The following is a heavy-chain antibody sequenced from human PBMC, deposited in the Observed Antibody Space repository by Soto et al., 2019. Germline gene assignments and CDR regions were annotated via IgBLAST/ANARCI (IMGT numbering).Heavy chain of an antibody. CDR2: INHSGST. V-gene: IGHV4-34*01. CDR1: GGSFSGYY. Sequence: PSETLSLTCAVYGGSFSGYYWSWIRQPPGKGLEWIGEINHSGSTNYNPSLKSRVTISVDTSKNQFSLKLSSVTAADTAVYYCARMDRGVRGNWFDPWGQGTLVTVSS. J-gene: IGHJ5*02. D-gene: IGHD3-10*01. CDR3: ARMDRGVRGNWFDP.